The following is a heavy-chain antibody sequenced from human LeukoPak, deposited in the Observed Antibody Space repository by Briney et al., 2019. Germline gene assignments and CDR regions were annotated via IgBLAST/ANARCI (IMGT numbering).Heavy chain of an antibody. V-gene: IGHV1-2*02. Sequence: ASVKVSCKASGYTFIVYYVHWVRQAPGQGLEWMGWINPRNGDTKFAQNFQGRVTMTRDTSISTVYMELSSLTSDDTAVYYCAGGGMAVAGTSLGDYWGQGTLATVSS. J-gene: IGHJ4*02. D-gene: IGHD6-19*01. CDR3: AGGGMAVAGTSLGDY. CDR1: GYTFIVYY. CDR2: INPRNGDT.